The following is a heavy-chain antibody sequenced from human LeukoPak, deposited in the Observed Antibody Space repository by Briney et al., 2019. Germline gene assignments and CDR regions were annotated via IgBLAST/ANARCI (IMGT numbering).Heavy chain of an antibody. V-gene: IGHV4-39*07. CDR2: IYYSGST. CDR3: ARVVGYSYGDSYFDY. J-gene: IGHJ4*02. D-gene: IGHD5-18*01. CDR1: GGSISSNSYY. Sequence: SETLSLTCTVSGGSISSNSYYWGWIRQPPGKGLECIGSIYYSGSTYYNPSLKSRVTMSVDTSKNQFSLKLSSVTAADTAVYYCARVVGYSYGDSYFDYWGQGTLVTVSS.